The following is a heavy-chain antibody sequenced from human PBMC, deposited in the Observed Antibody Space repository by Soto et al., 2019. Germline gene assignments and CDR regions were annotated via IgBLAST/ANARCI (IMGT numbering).Heavy chain of an antibody. Sequence: QVQLVKSGAEVRKPGSSVKVSCQASGGTFSNSTVTWVRQAPGQGLEWMGRLIPILGLANYAQKFRGRLTITAEKSTTTAYMELRSLRSEDTAIYYCARFKLGDDYWGQGTLVTVSS. CDR1: GGTFSNST. J-gene: IGHJ4*02. D-gene: IGHD5-12*01. CDR3: ARFKLGDDY. V-gene: IGHV1-69*02. CDR2: LIPILGLA.